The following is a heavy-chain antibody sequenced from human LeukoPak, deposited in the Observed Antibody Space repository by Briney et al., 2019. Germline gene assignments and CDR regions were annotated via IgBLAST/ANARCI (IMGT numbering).Heavy chain of an antibody. Sequence: GGSLRLSCAASGFSFTTYWMGWVRQAPGKGLGWVSYISSSGSTIYYADSVKGRFTISRDDAKNSLYLQMNSLRAEDTAVYYCAELGITMIGGVWGKGTTVTISS. J-gene: IGHJ6*04. CDR3: AELGITMIGGV. V-gene: IGHV3-48*04. D-gene: IGHD3-10*02. CDR1: GFSFTTYW. CDR2: ISSSGSTI.